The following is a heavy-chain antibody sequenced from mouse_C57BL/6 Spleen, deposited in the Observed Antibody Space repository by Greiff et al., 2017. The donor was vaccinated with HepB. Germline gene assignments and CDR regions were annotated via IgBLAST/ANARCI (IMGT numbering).Heavy chain of an antibody. CDR3: ARMRYYGSSWHYFDY. D-gene: IGHD1-1*01. V-gene: IGHV1-53*01. CDR2: INPSNGGT. CDR1: GYTFTSYW. J-gene: IGHJ2*01. Sequence: VQLQQSGTELVKPGASVKLSCKASGYTFTSYWMHWVKQRPGQGLEWIGNINPSNGGTNYNEKFKSKATLTVDKSSSTAYMQLSSLTSEDSAVYYCARMRYYGSSWHYFDYWGQGTTLTVSS.